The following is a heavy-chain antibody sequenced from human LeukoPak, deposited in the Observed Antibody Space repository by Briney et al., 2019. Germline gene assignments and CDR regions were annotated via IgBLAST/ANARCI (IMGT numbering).Heavy chain of an antibody. CDR2: ISSDGSDT. CDR1: GFSFSNYW. J-gene: IGHJ4*02. Sequence: GGSLRLSCAASGFSFSNYWMHWVRQAPGKGLVWVSRISSDGSDTIYADSVKGRFTMSRDNAKNTLYLQMNSLRAEDTAVYYCARDPGWGALDYWGQGALVIVSS. V-gene: IGHV3-74*01. D-gene: IGHD3-16*01. CDR3: ARDPGWGALDY.